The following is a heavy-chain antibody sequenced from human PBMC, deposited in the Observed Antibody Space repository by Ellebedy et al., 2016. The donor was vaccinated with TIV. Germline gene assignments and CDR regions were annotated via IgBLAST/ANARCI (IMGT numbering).Heavy chain of an antibody. D-gene: IGHD6-19*01. Sequence: GESLKISCAASGSTFTNYAMSWVRQAPGKGLEWVSAISTSGGSTYYADSVKGRFTVSRDNPKNTLYLQMNNLRADDTAIYYCARATQWLTFDFWGQGILVTVSA. CDR1: GSTFTNYA. J-gene: IGHJ4*02. V-gene: IGHV3-23*01. CDR2: ISTSGGST. CDR3: ARATQWLTFDF.